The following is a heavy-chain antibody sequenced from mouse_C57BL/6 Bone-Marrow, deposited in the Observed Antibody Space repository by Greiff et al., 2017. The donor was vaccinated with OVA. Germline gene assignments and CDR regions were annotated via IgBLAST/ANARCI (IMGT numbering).Heavy chain of an antibody. J-gene: IGHJ3*01. Sequence: VQLQQSGPELVKPGASVKLSCKASGYTFTSYDINWVKQRPGQGLEWIGWIYPRDGSTKYNEKFKGKATLTVDTTSSTAYMELHSLTSEDSAVYFCFPTYYDYVRWFAYWGQGTLVTVSA. CDR3: FPTYYDYVRWFAY. CDR1: GYTFTSYD. CDR2: IYPRDGST. D-gene: IGHD2-4*01. V-gene: IGHV1-85*01.